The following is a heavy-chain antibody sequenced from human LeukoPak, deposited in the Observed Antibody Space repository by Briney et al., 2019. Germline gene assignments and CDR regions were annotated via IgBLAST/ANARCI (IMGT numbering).Heavy chain of an antibody. CDR3: ARGDTYYYDSSGYPTEYFRH. J-gene: IGHJ1*01. CDR1: GGSISSGGYY. CDR2: IYYSGST. V-gene: IGHV4-31*03. Sequence: SETLSLTCTVSGGSISSGGYYWSWIRQHPGKGLEWIGYIYYSGSTYYNPSLKSRVTISVDTSKNQFSLKLGSVTAADTAVYYCARGDTYYYDSSGYPTEYFRHWGQGTLVTVSS. D-gene: IGHD3-22*01.